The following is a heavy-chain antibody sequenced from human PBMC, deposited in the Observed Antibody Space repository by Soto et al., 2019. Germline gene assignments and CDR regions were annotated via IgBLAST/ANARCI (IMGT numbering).Heavy chain of an antibody. CDR1: GFTFTTYT. V-gene: IGHV3-23*01. CDR3: AKLSVAATGTSPFEAH. D-gene: IGHD6-13*01. Sequence: GSLRLSCAASGFTFTTYTMSWVRQAPGKGLEWVSAISGSGGRPSYAASVQGRFFISRDNSKSTLYLQMNSLRVEDTAFYYCAKLSVAATGTSPFEAHWGQGTLVTVSS. J-gene: IGHJ4*02. CDR2: ISGSGGRP.